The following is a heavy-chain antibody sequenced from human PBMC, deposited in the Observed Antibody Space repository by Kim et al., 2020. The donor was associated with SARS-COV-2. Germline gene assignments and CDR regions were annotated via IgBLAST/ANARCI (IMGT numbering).Heavy chain of an antibody. CDR1: GGSISSYY. CDR3: ARVYYLDVPAAIGADAFDI. CDR2: IYYSGST. V-gene: IGHV4-59*13. J-gene: IGHJ3*02. Sequence: SETLSLTCTVSGGSISSYYWSWIRQPPGKGLEWIGYIYYSGSTNYNPSLKSRVTISVDTSKNQFSLKLSSVTAADTAVYYCARVYYLDVPAAIGADAFDIWGQGTMVTVSS. D-gene: IGHD2-2*02.